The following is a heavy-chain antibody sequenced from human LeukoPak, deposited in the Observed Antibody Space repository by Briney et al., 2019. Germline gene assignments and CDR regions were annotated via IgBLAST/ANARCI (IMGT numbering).Heavy chain of an antibody. CDR1: GGSISSYY. CDR3: ARHGLDRDGYNKPLDY. V-gene: IGHV4-59*08. CDR2: IYYSGST. D-gene: IGHD5-24*01. Sequence: SETLSLTCTVSGGSISSYYWSWIRQPPGKGLEWIGYIYYSGSTKYNPSLKSRVTISVDTSKNQFSLKVSSVTAADTAVYYCARHGLDRDGYNKPLDYWGQGTLVTVSS. J-gene: IGHJ4*02.